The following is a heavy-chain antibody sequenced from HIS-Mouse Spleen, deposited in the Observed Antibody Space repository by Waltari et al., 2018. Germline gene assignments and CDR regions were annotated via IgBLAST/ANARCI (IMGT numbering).Heavy chain of an antibody. V-gene: IGHV4-39*07. CDR2: IYYSGST. Sequence: QLQLQESGPGLVKPSETLSLPCTVPGGYISSSSYYLGWIRQPPGKGLEWIGSIYYSGSTYYNPSLKSRVTISVDTSKNQFSLKLSSVTAADTAVYYCAREIPYSSSWYDWYFDLWGRGTLVTVSS. D-gene: IGHD6-13*01. J-gene: IGHJ2*01. CDR1: GGYISSSSYY. CDR3: AREIPYSSSWYDWYFDL.